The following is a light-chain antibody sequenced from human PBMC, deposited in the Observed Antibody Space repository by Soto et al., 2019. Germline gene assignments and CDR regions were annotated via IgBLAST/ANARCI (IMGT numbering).Light chain of an antibody. CDR3: QQYDSYSSGP. Sequence: DIHISHSPSTLSASVGDRVTITCRASQTINSWLAWYQQKPGKAPKVLIFDASSLKTGVPSRFSGSGSGTEFTLTISNLQPDDFATYYCQQYDSYSSGPFGQGTKVDIK. V-gene: IGKV1-5*01. CDR2: DAS. J-gene: IGKJ1*01. CDR1: QTINSW.